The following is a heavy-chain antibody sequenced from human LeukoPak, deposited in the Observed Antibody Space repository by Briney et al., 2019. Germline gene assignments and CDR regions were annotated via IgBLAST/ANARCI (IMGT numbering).Heavy chain of an antibody. Sequence: GGSLRLSCAASGFTFSSYWMHWVRQAPGKGLVWVSRINSDGSSTSYADSVKGRFTISRDNSKNTLYLQMNSLRAEDTAVYYCAKVRITMVRGVCDYWGQGTLVTVPS. CDR1: GFTFSSYW. CDR2: INSDGSST. V-gene: IGHV3-74*01. CDR3: AKVRITMVRGVCDY. D-gene: IGHD3-10*01. J-gene: IGHJ4*02.